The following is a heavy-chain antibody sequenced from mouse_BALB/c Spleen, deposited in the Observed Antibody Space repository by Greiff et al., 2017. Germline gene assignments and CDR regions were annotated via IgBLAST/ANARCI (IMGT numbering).Heavy chain of an antibody. CDR2: IDPANGNT. Sequence: EVQLQQSGAELVKPGASVKLSCTASGFNIKDSYMHWVKQRPEQGLEWIGRIDPANGNTKYDPKFQGKATITADTSSNTAYLQLSSLTSEDTAVYYCALDYDGFAYWGQGTLVTVSA. J-gene: IGHJ3*01. CDR1: GFNIKDSY. V-gene: IGHV14-3*02. CDR3: ALDYDGFAY. D-gene: IGHD2-4*01.